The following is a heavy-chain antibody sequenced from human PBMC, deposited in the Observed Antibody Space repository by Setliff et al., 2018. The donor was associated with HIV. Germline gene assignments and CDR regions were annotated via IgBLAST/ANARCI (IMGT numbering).Heavy chain of an antibody. V-gene: IGHV2-5*02. D-gene: IGHD3-16*02. Sequence: GSGPTLVNPPQTLTLTCTVSGFSLGSSGVGVGWVRQPPGEGLEWLALIYWDDDVRYNPSLKSRLTITKDTSRNQVDLTVSNLDPVDTATYFCVHVSFYREVYFDAWGQGILVTSPQ. CDR3: VHVSFYREVYFDA. CDR1: GFSLGSSGVG. J-gene: IGHJ4*01. CDR2: IYWDDDV.